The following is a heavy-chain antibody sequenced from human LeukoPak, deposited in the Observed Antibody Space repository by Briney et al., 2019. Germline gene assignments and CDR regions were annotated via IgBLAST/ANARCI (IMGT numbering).Heavy chain of an antibody. CDR2: IYSGGTT. CDR1: GFTVSSNY. D-gene: IGHD2-8*02. CDR3: AREVGYCTGGSCFFMDV. J-gene: IGHJ6*02. V-gene: IGHV3-53*01. Sequence: GGSLRLSCAVSGFTVSSNYMNWVRQAPGKGLEWVSVIYSGGTTYYADSVKGRFTISRDNSNNKLHLQMNSLRVEDTAVYYCAREVGYCTGGSCFFMDVWGQGTTVTVFS.